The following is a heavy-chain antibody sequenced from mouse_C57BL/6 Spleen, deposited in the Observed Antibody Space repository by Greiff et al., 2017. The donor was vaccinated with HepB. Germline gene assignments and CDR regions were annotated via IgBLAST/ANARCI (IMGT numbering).Heavy chain of an antibody. CDR3: ARGIYYGSRDWYFDV. CDR2: IYPGDGDT. V-gene: IGHV1-82*01. CDR1: GYAFSSSW. Sequence: VQRVESGPELVKPGASVKISCKASGYAFSSSWMNWVKQRPGKGLEWIGRIYPGDGDTNYNGKFKGKATLTADKSSSTAYMQLSSLTSEDSAVYFCARGIYYGSRDWYFDVWGTGTTVTVSS. D-gene: IGHD1-1*01. J-gene: IGHJ1*03.